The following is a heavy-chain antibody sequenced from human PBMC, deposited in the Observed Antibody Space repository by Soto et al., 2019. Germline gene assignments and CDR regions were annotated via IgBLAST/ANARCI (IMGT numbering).Heavy chain of an antibody. V-gene: IGHV3-7*03. Sequence: HPGGSLRLSCAASGFTFSSYWMSWVRQAPGKGLEWVANIKQDGSEKYYVDSVKGRFTISRDNAKNSLYLQMNSLRAEDTAVYYCARDWNDFWSGYQNDAFDIWGQGTMVTVSS. CDR1: GFTFSSYW. D-gene: IGHD3-3*01. CDR2: IKQDGSEK. CDR3: ARDWNDFWSGYQNDAFDI. J-gene: IGHJ3*02.